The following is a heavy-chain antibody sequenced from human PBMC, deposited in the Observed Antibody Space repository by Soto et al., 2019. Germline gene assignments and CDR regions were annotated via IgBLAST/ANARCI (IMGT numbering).Heavy chain of an antibody. CDR2: ISGSGGST. J-gene: IGHJ4*02. CDR1: GFTFSSYA. Sequence: PGGSLRLSCAASGFTFSSYAMSWVRQAPGKGQEWVSAISGSGGSTYYAESVKGRFTISRDNSKNTLYLQMNSLRAEDTAVYYCAKVSFWSGYYMGYFDYWGQGTLVTVSS. D-gene: IGHD3-3*01. V-gene: IGHV3-23*01. CDR3: AKVSFWSGYYMGYFDY.